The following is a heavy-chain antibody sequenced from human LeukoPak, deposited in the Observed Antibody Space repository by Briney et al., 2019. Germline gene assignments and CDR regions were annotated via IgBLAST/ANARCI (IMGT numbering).Heavy chain of an antibody. CDR2: ITWSGDSK. J-gene: IGHJ4*02. CDR3: ARWDYFGDY. CDR1: GFTFNDYG. D-gene: IGHD3-10*01. V-gene: IGHV3-20*04. Sequence: GGSLRLSCTASGFTFNDYGMTWVRQAPGKGLEWVSGITWSGDSKGYADSVKGRFTISRDNARNSLYLQMNNLRAGDTALYYCARWDYFGDYWGQGTLVTVSS.